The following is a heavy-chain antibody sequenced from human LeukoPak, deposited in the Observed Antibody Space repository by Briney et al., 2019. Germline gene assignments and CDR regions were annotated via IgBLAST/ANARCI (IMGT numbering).Heavy chain of an antibody. D-gene: IGHD6-13*01. CDR1: GDSISTSSYY. Sequence: SETLSLTCSVSGDSISTSSYYWGWIRQPPGKGLEWIGTIYYSGSTYYNPSLKSRVTISVDTSKNQFSLKLSSVTAADTAVYYCASPAAAGTWYFDYWGQGTLVTVSS. CDR2: IYYSGST. J-gene: IGHJ4*02. V-gene: IGHV4-39*01. CDR3: ASPAAAGTWYFDY.